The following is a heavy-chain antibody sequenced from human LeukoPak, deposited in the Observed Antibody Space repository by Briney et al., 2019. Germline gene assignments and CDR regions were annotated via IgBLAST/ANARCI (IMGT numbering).Heavy chain of an antibody. Sequence: PGGSLGLSCAASGFTFSSYSMNWVRQAPGKGLEWVSSISSSSSYIYYADSVKGRFTISRDNAKNSLYLQMNSLRAEDTAVYYCARGERYCSSTSCYPGNWGRGTLVTVSS. V-gene: IGHV3-21*01. D-gene: IGHD2-2*01. CDR2: ISSSSSYI. J-gene: IGHJ4*02. CDR1: GFTFSSYS. CDR3: ARGERYCSSTSCYPGN.